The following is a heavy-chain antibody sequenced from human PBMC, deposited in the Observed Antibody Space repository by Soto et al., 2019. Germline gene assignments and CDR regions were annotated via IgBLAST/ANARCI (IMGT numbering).Heavy chain of an antibody. CDR1: VYICTSYW. V-gene: IGHV5-10-1*01. CDR2: IDPSDSYT. Sequence: AESLKISCKVSVYICTSYWISCWRQRPWKCLEWMGRIDPSDSYTNYSPSFQGHVTISADESISTAYLQWSSLKASDTAMYYCARTGYSSGWYNYYYGMDVWGQGTTVTVSS. D-gene: IGHD6-19*01. CDR3: ARTGYSSGWYNYYYGMDV. J-gene: IGHJ6*02.